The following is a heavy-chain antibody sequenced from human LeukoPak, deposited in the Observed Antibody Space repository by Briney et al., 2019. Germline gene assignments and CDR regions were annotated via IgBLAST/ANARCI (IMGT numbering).Heavy chain of an antibody. CDR1: GGSISSGSYY. CDR3: ARLGPSDAFDI. CDR2: IFASGST. V-gene: IGHV4-61*02. Sequence: SQTLSLTCTVSGGSISSGSYYWRWIRQPAGKGLEWIGRIFASGSTNYNPSLKSRVTISVDTSKNQFSLKLSSVTAADTAVYYCARLGPSDAFDIWAKGQWSPSPQ. J-gene: IGHJ3*02.